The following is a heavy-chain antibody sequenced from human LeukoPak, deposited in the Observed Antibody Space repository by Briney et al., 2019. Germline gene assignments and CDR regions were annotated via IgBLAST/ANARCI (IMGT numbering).Heavy chain of an antibody. J-gene: IGHJ4*02. CDR2: ISSSSSAI. CDR3: ARVAYSGRYSGY. Sequence: PGGSLRLSCAASGFTFSSYSMNWVRQAPGEGLEWVSYISSSSSAIYYADSVKGGFTISRDNAKNSLYLQMNSLSAEGTAVSYCARVAYSGRYSGYWGQGTLVTVSS. D-gene: IGHD1-26*01. V-gene: IGHV3-48*01. CDR1: GFTFSSYS.